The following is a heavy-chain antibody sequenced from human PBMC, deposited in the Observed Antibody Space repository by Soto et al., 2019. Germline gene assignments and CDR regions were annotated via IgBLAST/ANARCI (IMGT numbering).Heavy chain of an antibody. V-gene: IGHV3-30-3*01. CDR3: ARTNLFVLEQAVIYYSSVMAF. CDR2: ISYDGSNK. D-gene: IGHD2-2*01. CDR1: GFTFSSYA. Sequence: PGGSLRLSCAASGFTFSSYAMHWVRQAPGKGLEWVAVISYDGSNKYYADSVKGRFTISRDNSKNTLYLQMNSLRAEDTAVYYCARTNLFVLEQAVIYYSSVMAFGGKGTTVPVPS. J-gene: IGHJ6*04.